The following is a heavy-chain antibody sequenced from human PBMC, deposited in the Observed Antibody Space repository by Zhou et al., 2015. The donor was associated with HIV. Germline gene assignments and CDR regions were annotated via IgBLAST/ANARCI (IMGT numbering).Heavy chain of an antibody. D-gene: IGHD3-22*01. J-gene: IGHJ3*01. Sequence: LVQSGTEVRKPGSSVNVSCKASGGTFSGSDMSWVRQAPGQGLEWMGSITPMFQMETYAEKFRARLTITVDKSTSAAYMELNRLTSEDAAVYYCARAGGDYDFAFDVWGQGTRVIVSS. CDR3: ARAGGDYDFAFDV. CDR1: GGTFSGSD. CDR2: ITPMFQME. V-gene: IGHV1-69*04.